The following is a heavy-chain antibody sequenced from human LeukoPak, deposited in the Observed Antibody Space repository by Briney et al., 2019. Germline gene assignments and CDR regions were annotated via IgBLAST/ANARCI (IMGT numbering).Heavy chain of an antibody. J-gene: IGHJ4*02. CDR1: GFTFSSNS. V-gene: IGHV3-53*01. CDR2: IYSDNT. D-gene: IGHD4/OR15-4a*01. CDR3: ARRAGAYSHPYDY. Sequence: GSLRLSCTVSGFTFSSNSMSWVRQAPGKGLEWVSFIYSDNTHCSDSVKGRFTISRDNSKNTLYLQMNSLRAEDTAVYYCARRAGAYSHPYDYWGQGTLVTVSS.